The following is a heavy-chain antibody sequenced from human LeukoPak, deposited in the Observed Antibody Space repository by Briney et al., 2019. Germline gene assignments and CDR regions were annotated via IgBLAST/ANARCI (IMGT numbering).Heavy chain of an antibody. CDR1: GFAVSDNY. Sequence: PGGSLRLSCAASGFAVSDNYMSWIRQAPGKGLEWVSAISGDGRDIFYADAVKGRFTISRDNSKNTLYLQMNSLRDEDTALYYCAIHGGGTIRIEAFDVWGQGTMVTISS. CDR2: ISGDGRDI. CDR3: AIHGGGTIRIEAFDV. D-gene: IGHD3-3*01. V-gene: IGHV3-23*01. J-gene: IGHJ3*01.